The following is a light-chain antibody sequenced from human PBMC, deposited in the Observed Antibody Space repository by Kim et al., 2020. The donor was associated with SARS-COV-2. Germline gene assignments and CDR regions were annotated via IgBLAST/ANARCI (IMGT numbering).Light chain of an antibody. CDR3: QLWDDISEQV. J-gene: IGLJ2*01. V-gene: IGLV3-21*04. CDR1: NIGAKN. Sequence: VAQGKTASITCGGNNIGAKNVHWYQQKPGQAPVLVIYYDTERPSGIPERFSGSNSGNTATLTINRVEAGDEADYYCQLWDDISEQVFGGGTQLTVL. CDR2: YDT.